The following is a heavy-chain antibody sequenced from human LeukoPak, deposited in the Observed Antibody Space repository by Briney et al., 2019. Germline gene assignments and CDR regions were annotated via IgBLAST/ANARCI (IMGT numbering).Heavy chain of an antibody. Sequence: ASVKVSCKASGYTFTSYGISWVRQAPGQGLEWMGGIIPIFGTANYAQKFQGRVTITADESTSTAYMELSSLRSEDTAVYYCARGDYIVVVTDLYYYGMDVWGQGTTVTVSS. D-gene: IGHD2-21*02. CDR1: GYTFTSYG. CDR3: ARGDYIVVVTDLYYYGMDV. CDR2: IIPIFGTA. J-gene: IGHJ6*02. V-gene: IGHV1-69*13.